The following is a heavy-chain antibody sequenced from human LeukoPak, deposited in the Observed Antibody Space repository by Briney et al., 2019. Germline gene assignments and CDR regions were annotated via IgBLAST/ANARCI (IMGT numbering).Heavy chain of an antibody. CDR1: GFTFSNSG. CDR3: AKDGGWTFDL. J-gene: IGHJ3*01. Sequence: PGGSLRLSCAASGFTFSNSGVHWVRQAPGKGLEWVAFIGRDGTTKFYADSVKGRFTISGDNSKNTASLQMNSLRTEDTAIYYCAKDGGWTFDLWGQGTMVTVSS. CDR2: IGRDGTTK. D-gene: IGHD2-15*01. V-gene: IGHV3-30*02.